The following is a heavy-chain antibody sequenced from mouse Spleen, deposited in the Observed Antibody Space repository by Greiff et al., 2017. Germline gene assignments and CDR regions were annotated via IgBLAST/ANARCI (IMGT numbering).Heavy chain of an antibody. Sequence: VQGVESGPELVKPGASVKISCKASGYAFSSSWMNWVKQRPGKGLEWIGRIYPGDGDTNYNGKFKGKATLTADKSSSTAYMQLSSLTSEDSAVYFCARSDYVPFAYWGQGTLVTVSA. V-gene: IGHV1-82*01. CDR2: IYPGDGDT. D-gene: IGHD1-1*02. J-gene: IGHJ3*01. CDR3: ARSDYVPFAY. CDR1: GYAFSSSW.